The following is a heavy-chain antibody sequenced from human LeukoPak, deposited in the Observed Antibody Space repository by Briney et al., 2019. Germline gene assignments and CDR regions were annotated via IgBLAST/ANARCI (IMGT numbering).Heavy chain of an antibody. J-gene: IGHJ6*02. D-gene: IGHD3-10*01. CDR1: GGSISSGGYY. CDR3: ARVLQPSTYHYGMDF. CDR2: IYSGGNT. V-gene: IGHV4-31*03. Sequence: SQTLSLTCTVSGGSISSGGYYWNWIRRHPGKGLEWIGYIYSGGNTYYNPSLKNRVSISVDTSKNQFSLKLSSVTAADTAVYYCARVLQPSTYHYGMDFWGQGTTVTVSS.